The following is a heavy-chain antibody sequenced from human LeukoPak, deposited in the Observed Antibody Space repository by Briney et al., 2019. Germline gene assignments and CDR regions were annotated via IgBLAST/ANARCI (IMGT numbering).Heavy chain of an antibody. D-gene: IGHD2-15*01. CDR3: AKDIVFLFGDP. CDR2: IVGDGYKA. J-gene: IGHJ5*02. V-gene: IGHV3-23*01. Sequence: GGSLRLSCAASRFTFGSYPMIWVRQVPGKGLEWVATIVGDGYKAYYADSVKGRFAISRDNSQNMLYLQMNSLRAEDTSIYYCAKDIVFLFGDPRGQGALVTVSS. CDR1: RFTFGSYP.